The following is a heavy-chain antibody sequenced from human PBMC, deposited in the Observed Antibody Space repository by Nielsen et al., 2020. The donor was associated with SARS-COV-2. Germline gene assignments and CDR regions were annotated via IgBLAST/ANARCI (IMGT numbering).Heavy chain of an antibody. V-gene: IGHV4-59*08. Sequence: SETLSLTCIVSGGSISSYYWSWIRQPPGKGLEWIGYIYYSGSTNYNPSLKSRVTISVDTSKNQFSLKLSSVTAADTAVYYCARTPTGGGPDYWGQGTLVTVSS. D-gene: IGHD1-14*01. J-gene: IGHJ4*02. CDR2: IYYSGST. CDR1: GGSISSYY. CDR3: ARTPTGGGPDY.